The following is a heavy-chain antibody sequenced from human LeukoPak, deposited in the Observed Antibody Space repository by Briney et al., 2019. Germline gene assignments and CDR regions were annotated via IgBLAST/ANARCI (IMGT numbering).Heavy chain of an antibody. CDR2: IYTSGST. Sequence: SETLSLTCTVSGGSISSGDYYWSWIRQPPGKGLEWIGRIYTSGSTNYNPSLKSRVTISVDTSKNQFSLKLSSVTAADTAVYYCARDGTDYYYYMDVWGKGTTVTVSS. CDR3: ARDGTDYYYYMDV. D-gene: IGHD1-1*01. J-gene: IGHJ6*03. CDR1: GGSISSGDYY. V-gene: IGHV4-61*02.